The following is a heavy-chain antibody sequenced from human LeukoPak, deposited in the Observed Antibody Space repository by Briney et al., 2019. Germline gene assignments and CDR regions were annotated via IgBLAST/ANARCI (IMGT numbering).Heavy chain of an antibody. CDR2: VYYSGDT. J-gene: IGHJ4*02. CDR3: ARLTPPQDY. CDR1: GGSISSYY. V-gene: IGHV4-39*01. Sequence: SETLSLTCTVSGGSISSYYWSWIRQPPGKGLEWIGSVYYSGDTWYNPSLKSRVTISIDTSKSQFSLKVSSVTASDTAVYYCARLTPPQDYWGQGTLVTV.